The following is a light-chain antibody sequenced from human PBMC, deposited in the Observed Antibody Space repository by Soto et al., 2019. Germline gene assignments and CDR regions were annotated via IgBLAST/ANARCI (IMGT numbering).Light chain of an antibody. CDR3: VLYMGSVV. CDR2: SPN. CDR1: SGTVSTSYY. Sequence: QAVVTQEPSFSVSPGGTVTLTCGLSSGTVSTSYYPSWYQQTPGQAPRTLIYSPNTRSSGVPDRFSGSILGNKAALTITGAQADDESDYYCVLYMGSVVFGGGTQLTVL. J-gene: IGLJ2*01. V-gene: IGLV8-61*01.